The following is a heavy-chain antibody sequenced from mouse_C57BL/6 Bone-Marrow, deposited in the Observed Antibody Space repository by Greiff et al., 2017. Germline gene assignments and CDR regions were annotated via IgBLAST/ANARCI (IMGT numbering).Heavy chain of an antibody. J-gene: IGHJ3*01. CDR2: IFPGDGDT. CDR3: ARGDSNYFWFAY. Sequence: QVHVKQSGPELVKPGASVKISCKASGYAFSSSWMNWVKQRPGKGLEWIGRIFPGDGDTNYNGKFKGKATLTADKSSSTAYMQLSSLTSEDSAVYFCARGDSNYFWFAYWGQGTLVTVSA. CDR1: GYAFSSSW. V-gene: IGHV1-82*01. D-gene: IGHD2-5*01.